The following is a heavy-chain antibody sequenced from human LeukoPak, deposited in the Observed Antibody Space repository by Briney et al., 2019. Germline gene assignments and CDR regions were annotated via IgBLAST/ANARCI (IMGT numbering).Heavy chain of an antibody. CDR2: ISISGGTI. D-gene: IGHD6-13*01. J-gene: IGHJ5*02. CDR1: GFTFSSYS. CDR3: ARVEKYSSSWIDL. V-gene: IGHV3-48*04. Sequence: GGSLRLSCAASGFTFSSYSMNWVRQAPGKGLEWVSYISISGGTIYYADSVKGRFTISRDNARNSLYLQMNRLRAEDTAVYYCARVEKYSSSWIDLWGQGTLVAVSS.